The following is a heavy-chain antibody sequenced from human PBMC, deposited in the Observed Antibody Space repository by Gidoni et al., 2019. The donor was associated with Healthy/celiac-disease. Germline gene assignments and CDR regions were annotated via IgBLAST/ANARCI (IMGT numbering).Heavy chain of an antibody. CDR3: AKSDVVASQPGGGSGDY. CDR1: GFTFSRYA. D-gene: IGHD3-10*01. V-gene: IGHV3-23*01. Sequence: EVQLLESGGGLVQPGWSLRLSCAASGFTFSRYAMSWVRQAPGKGLAGVSAISGSGGSTYYADSVKGRFTISRDNSKNTLYLQMNSLRAEDTAVYYGAKSDVVASQPGGGSGDYWGQGTLVTVSS. J-gene: IGHJ4*02. CDR2: ISGSGGST.